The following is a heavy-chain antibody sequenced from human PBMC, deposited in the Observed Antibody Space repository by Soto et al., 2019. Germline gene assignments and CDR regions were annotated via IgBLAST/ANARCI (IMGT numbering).Heavy chain of an antibody. CDR2: INPNSGGT. V-gene: IGHV1-2*04. CDR1: GYTFTGYY. J-gene: IGHJ4*02. D-gene: IGHD2-21*02. Sequence: ASVKVSCKASGYTFTGYYMHWVRQAPGQGLEWMGWINPNSGGTNYAQKFQGWVTMTRDTSISTAYMELSRLRSDDTAVYYCARGPVLCCGGDCYSDHFDYWGQRTLVPVS. CDR3: ARGPVLCCGGDCYSDHFDY.